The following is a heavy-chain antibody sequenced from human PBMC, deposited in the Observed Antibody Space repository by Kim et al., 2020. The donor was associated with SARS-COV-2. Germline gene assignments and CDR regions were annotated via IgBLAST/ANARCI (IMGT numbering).Heavy chain of an antibody. V-gene: IGHV3-23*01. D-gene: IGHD1-1*01. CDR3: AKGESNNGSFFDY. J-gene: IGHJ4*02. CDR1: GFTFSSYA. Sequence: GGSLRLSCAASGFTFSSYAMSWVRQAPGKGPECVSLVSGSGGSTYHADSVKGRFAISRDNSKKTLYLQMNSLRAEDTALYYCAKGESNNGSFFDYWGQGTMVTVSP. CDR2: VSGSGGST.